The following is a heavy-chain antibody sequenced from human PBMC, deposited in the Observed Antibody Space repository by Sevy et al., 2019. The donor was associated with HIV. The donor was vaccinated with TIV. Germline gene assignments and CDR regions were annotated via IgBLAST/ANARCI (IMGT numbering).Heavy chain of an antibody. J-gene: IGHJ5*02. CDR3: ARVDANYDKGFDP. D-gene: IGHD3-22*01. CDR2: ISSSGTTI. CDR1: GFTFSSYE. Sequence: GGSLRLSCEASGFTFSSYEMNWVRQAPGKGLEWVSYISSSGTTIKYADSVKGRFPISRDNAKNSQYMQMNSLRAEDTAVYYCARVDANYDKGFDPWGQGTLFTVSS. V-gene: IGHV3-48*03.